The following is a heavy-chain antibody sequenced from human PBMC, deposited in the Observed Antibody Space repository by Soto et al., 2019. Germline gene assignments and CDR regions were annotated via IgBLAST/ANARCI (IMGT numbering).Heavy chain of an antibody. Sequence: GGSLRLSCAASGFSFSSNWMSWVRQAPGKGLEWVSNINGSGSRKYYVDSVQGRFTISRDNSKNTLYLQMNSLRAEDTAVYYCAKDSSGWYFDYWGQGTLVTVSS. D-gene: IGHD6-19*01. CDR1: GFSFSSNW. V-gene: IGHV3-23*01. J-gene: IGHJ4*02. CDR2: INGSGSRK. CDR3: AKDSSGWYFDY.